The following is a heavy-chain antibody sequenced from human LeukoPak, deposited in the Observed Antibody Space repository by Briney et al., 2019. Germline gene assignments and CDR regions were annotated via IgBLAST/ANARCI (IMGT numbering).Heavy chain of an antibody. CDR3: AKPVRHGLVPPFPDY. CDR1: GFTFSSYS. CDR2: ITSGPIYI. J-gene: IGHJ4*02. Sequence: GGSLSLSCAASGFTFSSYSMHWVRQAPGKGLEWVSSITSGPIYIYYADSMKGRFTISRDNAKSSLYLQMNSLRAEDTAVYYCAKPVRHGLVPPFPDYWAQGPLVTVSS. D-gene: IGHD6-19*01. V-gene: IGHV3-21*01.